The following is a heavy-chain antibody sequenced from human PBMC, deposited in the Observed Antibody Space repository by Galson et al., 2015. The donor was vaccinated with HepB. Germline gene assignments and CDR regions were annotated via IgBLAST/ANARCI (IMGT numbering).Heavy chain of an antibody. V-gene: IGHV3-23*01. CDR2: ITSTADGT. Sequence: SLRLSCAASGFSFKHYAMSWVRQAPGKGLEWVSFITSTADGTKYADSVKGRFTISRDHSKNTLYLQMNSLRVEDTAVYYCARQVRPGLGATAYWGQGTLVTVSS. CDR1: GFSFKHYA. J-gene: IGHJ4*02. D-gene: IGHD1-26*01. CDR3: ARQVRPGLGATAY.